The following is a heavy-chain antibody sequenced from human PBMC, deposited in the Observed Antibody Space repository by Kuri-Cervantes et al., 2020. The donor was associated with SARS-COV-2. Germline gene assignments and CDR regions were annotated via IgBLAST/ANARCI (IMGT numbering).Heavy chain of an antibody. CDR3: ARERSYDYYFYYYMDV. J-gene: IGHJ6*03. CDR1: GGSISSYY. V-gene: IGHV4-4*07. CDR2: IYTSGST. D-gene: IGHD3-16*01. Sequence: GSLRLSCTVSGGSISSYYWSWIRQPAGKGLEWIGRIYTSGSTNYNPSLKSRVTISVDTSKNQFSLKLSSVTAADTAVYYCARERSYDYYFYYYMDVWGKGTTVTVSS.